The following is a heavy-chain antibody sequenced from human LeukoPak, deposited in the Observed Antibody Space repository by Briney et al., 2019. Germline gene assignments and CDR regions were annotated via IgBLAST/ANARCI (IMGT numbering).Heavy chain of an antibody. D-gene: IGHD3-22*01. V-gene: IGHV3-23*01. CDR1: GFTFSSYA. J-gene: IGHJ4*02. CDR2: ISASGGRT. CDR3: VEGGAPSYYDGSGDAYFDY. Sequence: GGSLRLSCAASGFTFSSYAMSWVRQAPGKGLEWVSVISASGGRTSYADSVKGRFTVSRDNSKNTLYLQMNSLRAEDTAVYFCVEGGAPSYYDGSGDAYFDYWGQGTLVTVSS.